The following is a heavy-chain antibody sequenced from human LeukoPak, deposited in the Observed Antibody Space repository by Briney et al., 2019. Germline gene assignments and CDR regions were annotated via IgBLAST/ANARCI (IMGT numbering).Heavy chain of an antibody. J-gene: IGHJ6*03. CDR1: GFTFSSYA. CDR3: AKGDCSGGSCFPYYYYYYMDV. CDR2: INWNGGST. Sequence: GGSLRLSCAASGFTFSSYAMHWVRQAPGKGLEWVSTINWNGGSTYYADSVKGRFTISRDNSKNTLYLQMNSLRAEDTAVYYCAKGDCSGGSCFPYYYYYYMDVWGKGTTVTVSS. D-gene: IGHD2-15*01. V-gene: IGHV3-23*01.